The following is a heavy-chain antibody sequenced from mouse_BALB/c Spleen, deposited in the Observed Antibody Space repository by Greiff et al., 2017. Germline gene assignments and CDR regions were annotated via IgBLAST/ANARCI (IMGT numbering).Heavy chain of an antibody. J-gene: IGHJ2*01. CDR3: ARDGITTGFDY. V-gene: IGHV2-6-7*01. CDR2: IWGDGST. D-gene: IGHD2-4*01. Sequence: QVQLQQSGPGLVAPSQSLSITCTVSGFSLTGYGVNWVRQPPGKGLEWLGMIWGDGSTDYNSALKSRLSISKDNSKSQVFLKMNSLQTDDTARYYGARDGITTGFDYWGQGTTLTVSS. CDR1: GFSLTGYG.